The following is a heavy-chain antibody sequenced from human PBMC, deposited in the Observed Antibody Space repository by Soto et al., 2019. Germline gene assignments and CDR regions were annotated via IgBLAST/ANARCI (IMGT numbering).Heavy chain of an antibody. J-gene: IGHJ4*02. CDR2: IYYSGST. V-gene: IGHV4-39*01. CDR3: ARHSGHIFFDY. CDR1: GGSISSSSYY. D-gene: IGHD5-12*01. Sequence: SETLSLTCTVSGGSISSSSYYWGWIRQPPGKGLEWIGSIYYSGSTYYNPSLKSRVTISVDTSKNQFSLKLSSVTAADTAVYYCARHSGHIFFDYWGQRTLVTV.